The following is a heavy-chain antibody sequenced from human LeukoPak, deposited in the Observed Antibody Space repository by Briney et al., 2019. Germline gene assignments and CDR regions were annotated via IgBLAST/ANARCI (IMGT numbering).Heavy chain of an antibody. J-gene: IGHJ4*02. CDR2: ISGSGGST. D-gene: IGHD3-10*01. CDR1: GFTFSSYA. V-gene: IGHV3-23*01. Sequence: PGGSLRLSCAASGFTFSSYAMSWVRQAPGEGLEWVSAISGSGGSTYYADSVKGRFTISRDNSKNTLYLQMNSLRAEDTAVYYCAKDLTWFGDQTKNFDYWGQGTLVTVSS. CDR3: AKDLTWFGDQTKNFDY.